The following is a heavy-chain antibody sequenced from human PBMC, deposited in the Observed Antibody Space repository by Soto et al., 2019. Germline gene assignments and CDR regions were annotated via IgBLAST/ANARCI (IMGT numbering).Heavy chain of an antibody. V-gene: IGHV3-74*01. CDR1: GFTLSGRS. D-gene: IGHD3-10*01. CDR3: ARGWFGPDV. CDR2: IDNAASDS. Sequence: EVQLVESGGGLVQPGGSLRLSCAASGFTLSGRSMHWVRQAPGKGLVWVSGIDNAASDSTYADSVKGRFTSSRDNAKNMLYLQMNSLRVEERAVYYCARGWFGPDVWGKGTTVTVSS. J-gene: IGHJ6*04.